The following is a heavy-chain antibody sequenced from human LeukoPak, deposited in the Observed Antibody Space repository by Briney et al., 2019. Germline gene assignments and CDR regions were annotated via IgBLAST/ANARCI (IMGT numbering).Heavy chain of an antibody. Sequence: PSETLSLTCTVSGGSISSYYWSWIRQPAGKGLEWIGRIYTSGSTNYNPSLKSRVTMSVDMSKNQFSLKLSSVTAADTAVYYCARGHYDFWSGYTRGLIDYWGQGTLVTVSS. V-gene: IGHV4-4*07. CDR1: GGSISSYY. J-gene: IGHJ4*02. CDR3: ARGHYDFWSGYTRGLIDY. D-gene: IGHD3-3*01. CDR2: IYTSGST.